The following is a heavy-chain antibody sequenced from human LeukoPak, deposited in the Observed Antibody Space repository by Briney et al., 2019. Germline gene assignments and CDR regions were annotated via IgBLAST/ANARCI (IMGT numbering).Heavy chain of an antibody. CDR1: GYTLASFD. CDR3: ARGTRLRLGESYSYNYVMDV. CDR2: MNPNNGNT. J-gene: IGHJ6*02. V-gene: IGHV1-8*01. Sequence: ASVKVSCKASGYTLASFDINWVRQTPGQGPEWMGWMNPNNGNTGYAQIFQGRVTMTRNASISTACMELSRLRSGDTAVYYCARGTRLRLGESYSYNYVMDVWGQGTTVTVSS. D-gene: IGHD3-16*01.